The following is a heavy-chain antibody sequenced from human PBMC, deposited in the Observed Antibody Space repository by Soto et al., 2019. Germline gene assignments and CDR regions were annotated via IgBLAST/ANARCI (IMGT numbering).Heavy chain of an antibody. CDR3: ATNEYCSGGSCYSVGFDY. CDR2: IYYSGST. D-gene: IGHD2-15*01. Sequence: QVQLQESGPGLVKPSQTLSLTCTVSGGSISSGGYYWSWIRQHPGKGLEWIGYIYYSGSTYYNPSLNSRVTISVDTSKNQFSLKLSSVTAADTAVYYCATNEYCSGGSCYSVGFDYWGQGTLVTVSS. CDR1: GGSISSGGYY. V-gene: IGHV4-31*03. J-gene: IGHJ4*02.